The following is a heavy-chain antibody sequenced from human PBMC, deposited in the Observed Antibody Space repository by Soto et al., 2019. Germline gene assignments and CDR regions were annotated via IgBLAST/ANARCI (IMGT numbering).Heavy chain of an antibody. CDR3: ARVCLSDYGLDV. J-gene: IGHJ6*02. Sequence: PGESLKISCKGSGYYFSNSWIGWVRQMPGKGLEWMGIIFPGDSDTKYSPSFQGQVTISVDKSINTAYLQWSSLKASDTAMFYCARVCLSDYGLDVWGQGTTVTVSS. CDR1: GYYFSNSW. V-gene: IGHV5-51*01. CDR2: IFPGDSDT.